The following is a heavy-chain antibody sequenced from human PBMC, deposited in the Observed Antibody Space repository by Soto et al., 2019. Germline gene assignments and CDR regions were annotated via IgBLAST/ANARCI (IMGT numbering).Heavy chain of an antibody. CDR3: VKGRTAMVPLTGWYFDL. CDR1: GFTFSSYG. J-gene: IGHJ2*01. Sequence: QVQLVESGGGVVQPGRSLRLSCAASGFTFSSYGMHWVRQAPGKGLEWVAVISYDGSNKYYADSVKGRFTISRDNSKNTLYLQMNSLRAEDTAVYYCVKGRTAMVPLTGWYFDLWGRGTLVTVSS. V-gene: IGHV3-30*18. CDR2: ISYDGSNK. D-gene: IGHD5-18*01.